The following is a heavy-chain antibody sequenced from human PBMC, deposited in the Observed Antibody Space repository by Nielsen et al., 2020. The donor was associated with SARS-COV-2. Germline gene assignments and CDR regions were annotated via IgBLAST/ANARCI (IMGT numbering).Heavy chain of an antibody. CDR3: ARDSYIVPTNYYFDY. Sequence: GESLKISCAASGFTFDTYAMNWVRQAPGKGLEWVSYISASSLNIRYAASVEGRFTVSRDNAKNLLYLQMNSLRDDDTAVYYCARDSYIVPTNYYFDYWGQGALVTVSS. CDR2: ISASSLNI. J-gene: IGHJ4*02. CDR1: GFTFDTYA. V-gene: IGHV3-48*02. D-gene: IGHD5-12*01.